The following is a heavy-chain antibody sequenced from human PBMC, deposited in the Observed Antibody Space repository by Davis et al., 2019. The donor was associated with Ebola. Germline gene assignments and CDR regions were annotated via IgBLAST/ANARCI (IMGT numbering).Heavy chain of an antibody. CDR1: GFTFNTFG. D-gene: IGHD4-17*01. CDR3: AKSNYGDSAGDY. J-gene: IGHJ4*02. Sequence: PGGSLRLSCAASGFTFNTFGMNWVRQAPGKGLEWVSYISSSSSTIYYADSVKGRFIISRDNAKNSLYLQMNSLRAEDTAVYYCAKSNYGDSAGDYWGQGTLVTVSS. V-gene: IGHV3-48*01. CDR2: ISSSSSTI.